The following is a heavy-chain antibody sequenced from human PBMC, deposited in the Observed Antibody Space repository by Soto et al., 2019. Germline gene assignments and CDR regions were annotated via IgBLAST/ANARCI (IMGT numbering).Heavy chain of an antibody. D-gene: IGHD5-12*01. V-gene: IGHV3-11*01. CDR1: GFTFSDYY. CDR2: ISCSGSTI. CDR3: ARVIKGGYDFVGFDY. J-gene: IGHJ4*02. Sequence: GGSLRLSCAASGFTFSDYYMSWIRQAPGKGLEWVSYISCSGSTIYYADSVKGRFTISRDNAKNSLYLQMNSLRAEDTAVYYCARVIKGGYDFVGFDYWGQGTLVTVSS.